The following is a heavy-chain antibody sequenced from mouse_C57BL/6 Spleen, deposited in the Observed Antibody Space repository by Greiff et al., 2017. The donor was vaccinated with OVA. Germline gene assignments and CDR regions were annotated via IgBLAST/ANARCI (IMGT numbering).Heavy chain of an antibody. CDR2: IDPSDSYT. CDR1: GYTFTSYW. J-gene: IGHJ4*01. V-gene: IGHV1-69*01. Sequence: VQLQQPGAELVMPGASVKLSCKASGYTFTSYWMHWVKQRPGQGLEWIGEIDPSDSYTNYNQKFKGKSTLTVDKSSSTAYMQLSSLTSEDSAVYYCARHDAMDYWGQGTSVTVSS. CDR3: ARHDAMDY.